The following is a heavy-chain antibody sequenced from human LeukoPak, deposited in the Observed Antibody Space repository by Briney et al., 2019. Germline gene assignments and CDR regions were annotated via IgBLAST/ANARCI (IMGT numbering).Heavy chain of an antibody. Sequence: GSLRLSCAASGFTFSSYAMHWVRQAPGKGLEWVAVISYDGSNKYYADSVKGRFTISRDNSKNTLYLQMNSLRAEDTAVYYCARDPRFDPWGQGTLVTVSS. V-gene: IGHV3-30-3*01. CDR1: GFTFSSYA. J-gene: IGHJ5*02. CDR2: ISYDGSNK. CDR3: ARDPRFDP.